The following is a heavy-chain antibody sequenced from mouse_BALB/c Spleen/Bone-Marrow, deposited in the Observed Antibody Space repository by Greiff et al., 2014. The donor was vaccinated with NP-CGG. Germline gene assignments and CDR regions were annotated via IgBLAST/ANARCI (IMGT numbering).Heavy chain of an antibody. CDR1: GFTFSSYA. CDR2: INSGGSYT. CDR3: ARGDWDEAMDY. D-gene: IGHD4-1*01. Sequence: EVKLMESGGGLVKPGGSLKLSCAASGFTFSSYAMSWVRQTPEKRLEWVATINSGGSYTYYPDSVKGRFTTSRDNAKNTLYLQMSSLRSEDTAMYYCARGDWDEAMDYWGQGTSVTVST. V-gene: IGHV5-9-3*01. J-gene: IGHJ4*01.